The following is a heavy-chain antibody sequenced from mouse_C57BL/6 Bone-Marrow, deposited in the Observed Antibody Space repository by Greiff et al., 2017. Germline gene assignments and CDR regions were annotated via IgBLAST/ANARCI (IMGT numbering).Heavy chain of an antibody. CDR2: IYPGGGYT. V-gene: IGHV1-63*01. J-gene: IGHJ4*01. CDR1: GYTFTNYW. CDR3: ARLLLPENYYAMDY. Sequence: QVQLKQSGAELVRPGTSVKMSCKASGYTFTNYWIGWAKQRPGHGLEWIGDIYPGGGYTNYNEKFKGKATLTADKSSSTAYMQFSSLTSEDSAIYYCARLLLPENYYAMDYWGQGTSVTVSS. D-gene: IGHD1-1*01.